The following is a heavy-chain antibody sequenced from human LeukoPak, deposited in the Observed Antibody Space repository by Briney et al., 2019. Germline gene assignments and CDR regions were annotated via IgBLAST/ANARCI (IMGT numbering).Heavy chain of an antibody. Sequence: PSETLPLTCAVYGGSFSGYYWSWIRQPPGKGLEWIGEINHSGSTNYNPSLKSRVTISVDTSKNQFSLKLSSVTAADTAVYYCARAARPDYWGQGTLVTVSS. CDR3: ARAARPDY. V-gene: IGHV4-34*01. CDR2: INHSGST. J-gene: IGHJ4*02. CDR1: GGSFSGYY. D-gene: IGHD6-6*01.